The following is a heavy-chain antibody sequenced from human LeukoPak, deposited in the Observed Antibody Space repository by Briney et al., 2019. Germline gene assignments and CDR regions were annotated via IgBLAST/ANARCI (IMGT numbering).Heavy chain of an antibody. Sequence: KPSETLSLTCSVSDDSITMYYWSWIRQPPGKGLEWIGEINHSGSTNYNPSLKSRVTISVDTSKDQFSLKLSSVTAADTAVYYCARGLAVVRDYYYMDVWGKGTTVTVSS. J-gene: IGHJ6*03. CDR2: INHSGST. CDR1: DDSITMYY. D-gene: IGHD3-10*01. CDR3: ARGLAVVRDYYYMDV. V-gene: IGHV4-34*01.